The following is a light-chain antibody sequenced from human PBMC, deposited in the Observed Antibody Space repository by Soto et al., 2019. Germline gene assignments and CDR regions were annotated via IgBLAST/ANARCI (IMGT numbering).Light chain of an antibody. CDR1: QSVSSY. CDR2: AAS. Sequence: EIVLTQSPAILSLSPGERATLSCRASQSVSSYLTWYQQKPGQAPSLLIYAASNRATGIPARFSGSGSGTDFTLTISSLEPEDSAVYYCQQRSDWPITSGGGTKVENK. V-gene: IGKV3-11*01. CDR3: QQRSDWPIT. J-gene: IGKJ4*01.